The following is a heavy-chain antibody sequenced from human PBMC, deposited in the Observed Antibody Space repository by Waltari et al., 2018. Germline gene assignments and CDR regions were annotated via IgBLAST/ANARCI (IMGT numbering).Heavy chain of an antibody. CDR1: GGSISSSSYY. J-gene: IGHJ4*02. CDR2: CHYSGST. V-gene: IGHV4-39*01. CDR3: ARPQSEGSGY. Sequence: QLQLQESGPGLVKPSETLSLTCTVSGGSISSSSYYWGWIRQPPGKGLEWIGSCHYSGSTYYNPSLNSRITISVDTSKNQFSLKLSSVTAADTAVYYCARPQSEGSGYWGQGTLVTVSS.